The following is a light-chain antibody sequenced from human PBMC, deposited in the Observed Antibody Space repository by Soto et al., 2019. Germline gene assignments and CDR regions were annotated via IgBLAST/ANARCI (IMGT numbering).Light chain of an antibody. CDR3: CSYAGSSALV. CDR1: SSDVGTYNL. Sequence: QSVLTQPASVSGSPGQSITISCTGTSSDVGTYNLVSWYQQYPGKAPRLIIYEGSKRPSGVSNRFSGSKSGNTASLTISGLHSEDEADYYCCSYAGSSALVFGGGTKLTVL. CDR2: EGS. J-gene: IGLJ2*01. V-gene: IGLV2-23*01.